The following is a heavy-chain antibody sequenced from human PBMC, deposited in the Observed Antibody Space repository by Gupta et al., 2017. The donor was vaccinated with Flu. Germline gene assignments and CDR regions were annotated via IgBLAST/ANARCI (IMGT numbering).Heavy chain of an antibody. Sequence: QVQLVLSVAEVMKPGASHRDSCKASGYPFSNFDIHWVRQAPHQGLEWMGIINPSGGSTTYAQNFQGRITMTRDTSTSTVYLDLSSLRSEDTAVYYCAWISGSDFDYWGQGTLVTVSS. D-gene: IGHD2-2*03. J-gene: IGHJ4*02. CDR1: GYPFSNFD. CDR3: AWISGSDFDY. V-gene: IGHV1-46*01. CDR2: INPSGGST.